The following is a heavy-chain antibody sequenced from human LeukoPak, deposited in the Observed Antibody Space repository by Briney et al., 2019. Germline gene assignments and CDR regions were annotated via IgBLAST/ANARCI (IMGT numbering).Heavy chain of an antibody. D-gene: IGHD3-10*01. V-gene: IGHV4-34*01. CDR3: ARGGLWVVRPVDY. CDR1: GGSFSCYY. J-gene: IGHJ4*02. Sequence: KPSETLSLTCAVYGGSFSCYYWSWIRQPPGKGLEWIGEVNHSGSTNYNPSLKSRVTISVDTSKNQFSLKLSSVTAADTAVYYCARGGLWVVRPVDYWGQGTLVTVSS. CDR2: VNHSGST.